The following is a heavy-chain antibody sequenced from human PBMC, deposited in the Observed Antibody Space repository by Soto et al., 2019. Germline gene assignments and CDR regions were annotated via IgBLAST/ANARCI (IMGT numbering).Heavy chain of an antibody. V-gene: IGHV1-69*02. CDR3: ASSYGSGYRAFDY. D-gene: IGHD3-10*01. Sequence: QVQLVQSGAEVRKPGSSVKVSCKASGDTFSFYSINWVRQAPGLGLEWMGRINPILSMSNYAQRFRGRVTMTADTSTSTAYMELSGLRSEDTAIYYCASSYGSGYRAFDYWGQGALVTVSS. J-gene: IGHJ4*02. CDR2: INPILSMS. CDR1: GDTFSFYS.